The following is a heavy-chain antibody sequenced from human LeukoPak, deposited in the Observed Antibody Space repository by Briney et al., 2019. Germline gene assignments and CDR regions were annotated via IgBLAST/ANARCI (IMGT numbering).Heavy chain of an antibody. J-gene: IGHJ4*02. CDR3: ARERGSSL. CDR1: GGTLSNST. D-gene: IGHD3-10*01. CDR2: IIPILAKA. V-gene: IGHV1-69*08. Sequence: ASVKVSYKASGGTLSNSTITWVRQAPGQGLEWMGRIIPILAKANYAQKFQGRVTITADKSTSTAYMELSSLRSEDTAVYYCARERGSSLWGQGTLVTVSS.